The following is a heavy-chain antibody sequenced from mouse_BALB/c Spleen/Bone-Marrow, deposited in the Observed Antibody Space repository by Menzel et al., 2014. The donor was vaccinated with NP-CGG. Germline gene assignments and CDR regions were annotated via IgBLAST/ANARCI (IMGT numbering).Heavy chain of an antibody. CDR3: ASYYYGRYFDV. Sequence: EVQLRQSGAELVKPGASVKLSCTASGFNIKDTYMHWVKQRPEQGLEWIGRIDPANGNTKYDPKFQGKATITADTSSNTAYLQLSSLTSEDTAVYYCASYYYGRYFDVWGAGTTVTVSS. CDR2: IDPANGNT. V-gene: IGHV14-3*02. D-gene: IGHD1-1*01. J-gene: IGHJ1*01. CDR1: GFNIKDTY.